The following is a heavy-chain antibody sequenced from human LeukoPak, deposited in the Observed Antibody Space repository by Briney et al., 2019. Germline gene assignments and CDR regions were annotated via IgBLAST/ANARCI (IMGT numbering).Heavy chain of an antibody. Sequence: SETLSLTCAVYGGSFSGYYWTWIRQPPGRGLEWIGEINHSGNTNYNPSLKSRVTISVDTSKNQFSLKLNSVTAADTAVYYCARVTGYMIEDYFDYWGQGILVTVSS. D-gene: IGHD3-9*01. J-gene: IGHJ4*02. CDR2: INHSGNT. CDR1: GGSFSGYY. V-gene: IGHV4-34*01. CDR3: ARVTGYMIEDYFDY.